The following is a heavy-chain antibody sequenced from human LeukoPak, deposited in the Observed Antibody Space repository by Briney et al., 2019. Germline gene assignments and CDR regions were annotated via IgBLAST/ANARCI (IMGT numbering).Heavy chain of an antibody. Sequence: GGSLRLSCAASGFTFSSYAMHWVRQAPGKGLEWVAVISYDGSNKYYTDSVKGRFTISRDNSKDTLYLQMNSLRAEDTAVYYCAREVRYSGYRFDYWGQGTLVTVSS. J-gene: IGHJ4*02. D-gene: IGHD5-12*01. CDR1: GFTFSSYA. V-gene: IGHV3-30-3*01. CDR3: AREVRYSGYRFDY. CDR2: ISYDGSNK.